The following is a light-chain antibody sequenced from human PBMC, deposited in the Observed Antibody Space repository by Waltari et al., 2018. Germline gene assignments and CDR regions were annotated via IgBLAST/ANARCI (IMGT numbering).Light chain of an antibody. V-gene: IGLV4-69*02. Sequence: QLVLTQSPSASASLGASVTLTCPLPRGHSNFVLAWHQQQPEKGPRFLMKLKSDGSHNKGDGIPDRFSGSSSGAERYLTISNLQSEDEADYFCQTWNTGNWIFGGGTKLTVL. J-gene: IGLJ2*01. CDR3: QTWNTGNWI. CDR1: RGHSNFV. CDR2: LKSDGSH.